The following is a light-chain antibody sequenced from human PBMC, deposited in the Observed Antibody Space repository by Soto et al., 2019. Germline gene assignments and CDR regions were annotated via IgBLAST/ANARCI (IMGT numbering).Light chain of an antibody. CDR2: IND. CDR1: SSNIGSNT. V-gene: IGLV1-44*01. Sequence: QSVLTQPPSASGTPGQRVTISCSGSSSNIGSNTVNWYQQLPGTAPKLLIYINDQRSSGVPDRFSGSKSGTSASLAISGLQSEDEADYYCAAWDDSLNGSYVFGTGTKLTVL. CDR3: AAWDDSLNGSYV. J-gene: IGLJ1*01.